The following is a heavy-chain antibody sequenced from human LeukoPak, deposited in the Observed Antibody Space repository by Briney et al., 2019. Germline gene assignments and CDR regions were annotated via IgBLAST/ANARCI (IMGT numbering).Heavy chain of an antibody. CDR3: ARTSDIVVVVAAHNWFDP. Sequence: SETLSLTCTVSGGSISSYYWSWIRQPPGKGLEWIGYIYYSGSTNYNPSLKSRVTISVDTSKNQFSLKLSSVTAADTAVYYCARTSDIVVVVAAHNWFDPWGQGTLVTVSS. V-gene: IGHV4-59*01. CDR1: GGSISSYY. J-gene: IGHJ5*02. D-gene: IGHD2-15*01. CDR2: IYYSGST.